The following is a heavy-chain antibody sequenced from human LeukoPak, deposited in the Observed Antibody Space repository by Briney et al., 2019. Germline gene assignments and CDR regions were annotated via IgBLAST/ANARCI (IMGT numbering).Heavy chain of an antibody. Sequence: SETLSLTCTVSGGSISSYYWSWIRQPAGKGLEWIGRFYASVSTNYNPSLKSRVTMSLDTSRNQFSLKLNSVTAADTAVYYCAKSNGYGLVDIWGQGTMVTVSS. D-gene: IGHD3-10*01. CDR1: GGSISSYY. CDR3: AKSNGYGLVDI. CDR2: FYASVST. J-gene: IGHJ3*02. V-gene: IGHV4-4*07.